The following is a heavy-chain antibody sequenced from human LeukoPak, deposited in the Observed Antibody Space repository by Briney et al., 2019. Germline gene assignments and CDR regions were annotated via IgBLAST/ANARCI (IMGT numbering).Heavy chain of an antibody. CDR2: IYTSGST. D-gene: IGHD7-27*01. V-gene: IGHV4-61*02. Sequence: TSETLSLTCTVSGGSISSGSYYWSWIRQPAGKGLEWIESIYTSGSTNYNPSLKRRVTISVDTSKNQFSLKLSSVTAADTAVYYCARDALLGAEDYWGQGTLVTVSS. J-gene: IGHJ4*02. CDR3: ARDALLGAEDY. CDR1: GGSISSGSYY.